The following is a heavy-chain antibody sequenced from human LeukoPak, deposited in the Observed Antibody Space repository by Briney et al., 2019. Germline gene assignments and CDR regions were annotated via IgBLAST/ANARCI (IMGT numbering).Heavy chain of an antibody. V-gene: IGHV4-38-2*02. CDR3: AVGLTRYFDL. D-gene: IGHD1-14*01. J-gene: IGHJ2*01. CDR2: FYRTGST. CDR1: GYSISSGYY. Sequence: SETLSLTCTVSGYSISSGYYWAWIRQPPGKGLEWIGSFYRTGSTYYNPSLNSPVTISVDTSKNQFSLRLSSVTAADTAMFYCAVGLTRYFDLWGRGTLVTVSS.